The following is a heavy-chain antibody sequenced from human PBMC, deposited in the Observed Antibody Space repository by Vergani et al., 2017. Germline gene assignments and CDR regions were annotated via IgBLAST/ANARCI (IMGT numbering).Heavy chain of an antibody. CDR2: IKSKTDGGTT. D-gene: IGHD3-3*01. J-gene: IGHJ4*02. CDR1: GFTFSNAW. Sequence: EVQLVESGGGLVKPGGSLRLSCAASGFTFSNAWMSWVRQAPGKGLEWVGRIKSKTDGGTTDYAAPVKGRFTISRDDSKNTLYLQMNSLKNEDTAVYYCTTGTPRYDFWSGYYFRGNSNPPFDYWGQGTLVTVSS. CDR3: TTGTPRYDFWSGYYFRGNSNPPFDY. V-gene: IGHV3-15*01.